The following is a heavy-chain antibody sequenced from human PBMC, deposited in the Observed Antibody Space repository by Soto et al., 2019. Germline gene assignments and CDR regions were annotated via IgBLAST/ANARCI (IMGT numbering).Heavy chain of an antibody. CDR3: AREGRGKKAGYNGLVSLGY. CDR2: IIPIFNST. V-gene: IGHV1-69*06. Sequence: SVKVSCKVSGSRFSNYVISWVRQAPGHGLEWLGRIIPIFNSTKYAQSFQGKVTITADKSTSTASLELSSLRSDDTAVYYCAREGRGKKAGYNGLVSLGYWGQGTLVTVS. J-gene: IGHJ4*02. CDR1: GSRFSNYV. D-gene: IGHD2-2*02.